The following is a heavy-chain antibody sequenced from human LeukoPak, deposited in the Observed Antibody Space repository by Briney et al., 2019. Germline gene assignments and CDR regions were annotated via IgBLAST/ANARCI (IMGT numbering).Heavy chain of an antibody. D-gene: IGHD2-15*01. CDR3: ARDRGAYCSGGSCYSRNWFDP. V-gene: IGHV3-74*01. CDR2: INSGGSST. J-gene: IGHJ5*02. Sequence: GGSLRLSCAASGFTFSSYAMSWVRQAPGKGLEWVSRINSGGSSTSYADSVKGRFTISRDNAKNTLYLQMNSLRAEDTAVYYCARDRGAYCSGGSCYSRNWFDPWGQGTLVTVSS. CDR1: GFTFSSYA.